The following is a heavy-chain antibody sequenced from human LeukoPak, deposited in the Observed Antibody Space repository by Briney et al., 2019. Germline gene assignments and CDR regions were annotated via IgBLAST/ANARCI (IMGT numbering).Heavy chain of an antibody. J-gene: IGHJ4*02. CDR3: ARRGGYCSSTSCYGGYFDY. V-gene: IGHV3-30*04. CDR2: ISSDGSNK. CDR1: GFTLSSYA. D-gene: IGHD2-2*01. Sequence: GGSLRLSCAASGFTLSSYAIHWVRQAPGKGLEWVAVISSDGSNKNYADSVKGRYTISRDNSKNTLYLQMNSLRAEDTAVYYCARRGGYCSSTSCYGGYFDYWGQGTLVTVSS.